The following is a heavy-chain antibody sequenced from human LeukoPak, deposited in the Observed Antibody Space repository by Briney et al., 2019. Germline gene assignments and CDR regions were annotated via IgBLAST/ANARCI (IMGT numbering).Heavy chain of an antibody. CDR1: GFTSSTAW. CDR3: ARDNLPYDAFDI. D-gene: IGHD1-14*01. CDR2: MRQDGSDK. Sequence: GGSLTLSCAVSGFTSSTAWLTWVRQAPGKGLEWVADMRQDGSDKYYVDSVKGRFFISGDIVKNSLYLQMNSLRAEDTAVYYCARDNLPYDAFDIWGQGTMVTVSS. J-gene: IGHJ3*02. V-gene: IGHV3-7*01.